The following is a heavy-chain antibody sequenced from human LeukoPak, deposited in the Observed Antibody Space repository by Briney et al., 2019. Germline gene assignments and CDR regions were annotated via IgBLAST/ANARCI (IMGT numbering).Heavy chain of an antibody. D-gene: IGHD3-9*01. J-gene: IGHJ4*02. CDR3: ARLTKGRFFDYVFDF. V-gene: IGHV4-39*01. Sequence: SETLSLTCTVSGDSVSDGIHYWGWIRQPPGKGLEWIGNIYYTGSTYSNPSLRSRVTMSVDTSKNQFSLKMSSVTAADTAVYYCARLTKGRFFDYVFDFWGQGTLLTVSS. CDR1: GDSVSDGIHY. CDR2: IYYTGST.